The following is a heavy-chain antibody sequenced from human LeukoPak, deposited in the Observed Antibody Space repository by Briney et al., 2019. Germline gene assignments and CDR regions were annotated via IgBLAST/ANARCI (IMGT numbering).Heavy chain of an antibody. CDR1: GVSINDYY. D-gene: IGHD3-22*01. CDR3: ARIHCGHSGYVCSNH. J-gene: IGHJ4*02. CDR2: ISHTEGT. Sequence: SETLSLTCGVFGVSINDYYWSWIRQSPGKGLEWIGEISHTEGTRYNPSLESRVTMSVGTSENQLSLKLIFVTAADTAVYYCARIHCGHSGYVCSNHWGLGTLLTVSS. V-gene: IGHV4-34*01.